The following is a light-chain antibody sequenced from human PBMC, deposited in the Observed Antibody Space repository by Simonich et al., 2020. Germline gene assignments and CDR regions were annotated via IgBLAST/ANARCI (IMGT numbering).Light chain of an antibody. V-gene: IGLV6-57*03. CDR2: QDN. CDR1: SGSIASNY. J-gene: IGLJ3*02. CDR3: QSYDSSIWV. Sequence: NFMLTQPHSVSESPGKTVTISCTRSSGSIASNYVQWYQQRPGSAPTTVLYQDNQRPSGVPDRFSGSIDSPSNSASLTISGLKTEEEAEYYCQSYDSSIWVFGGGTKLTVL.